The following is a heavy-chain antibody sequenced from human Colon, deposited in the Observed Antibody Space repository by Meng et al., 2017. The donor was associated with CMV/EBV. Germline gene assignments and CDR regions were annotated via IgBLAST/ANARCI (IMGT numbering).Heavy chain of an antibody. CDR1: GYTFTGYY. CDR3: AREKSYYDYVWGSYRPFSY. V-gene: IGHV1-2*02. CDR2: INPNSGGT. J-gene: IGHJ4*02. Sequence: ASVKVSCKASGYTFTGYYMHWVRQAPGQGREWMGWINPNSGGTNYAQKFQGRVTMTRDTSISTAYMELSRLRSDDTAVYYCAREKSYYDYVWGSYRPFSYWGQGTLVTVSS. D-gene: IGHD3-16*02.